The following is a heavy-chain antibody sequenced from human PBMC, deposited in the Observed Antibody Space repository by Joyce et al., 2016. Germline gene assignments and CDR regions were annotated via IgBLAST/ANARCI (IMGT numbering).Heavy chain of an antibody. Sequence: QVQLVQSGAEVKKPGSSVKVSCKASGGTFSSSPINWVRQAPGQGLEWMGEIIPIVETINYAQNFQGRLTITADESTSTAYMELSSLRSDDTAVYFCARVPTYYYASGSHPFDYWGQGTLVTVSS. CDR1: GGTFSSSP. CDR2: IIPIVETI. CDR3: ARVPTYYYASGSHPFDY. J-gene: IGHJ4*02. V-gene: IGHV1-69*01. D-gene: IGHD3-10*01.